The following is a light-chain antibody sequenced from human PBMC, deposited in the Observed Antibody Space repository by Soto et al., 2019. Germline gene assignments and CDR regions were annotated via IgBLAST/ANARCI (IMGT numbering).Light chain of an antibody. CDR2: RDN. CDR1: SSNIGSNY. V-gene: IGLV1-47*01. Sequence: QSVLTQPPSASGTPGQRVTISCSGSSSNIGSNYVCWYQQLPGTAPKLLIYRDNQRPSGVPDRFSGSKSGTSASLAISGLRSEYEADYYCAAWDDSLSGRYVFGTGTKLTVL. J-gene: IGLJ1*01. CDR3: AAWDDSLSGRYV.